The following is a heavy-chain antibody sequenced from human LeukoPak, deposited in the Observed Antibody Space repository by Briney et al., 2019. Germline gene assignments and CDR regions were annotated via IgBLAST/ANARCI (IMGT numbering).Heavy chain of an antibody. CDR3: ASGPTYDYVRVILY. Sequence: ASVKVSCKASGYTFTGYYMHWVRQAPGQGLEWMGWINPNSGGTNYAQKFQGRVTMTRDTSISTAYMELSRLRPEDTAVYYCASGPTYDYVRVILYWGQGTLVTVSS. J-gene: IGHJ4*02. D-gene: IGHD3-16*01. CDR2: INPNSGGT. CDR1: GYTFTGYY. V-gene: IGHV1-2*02.